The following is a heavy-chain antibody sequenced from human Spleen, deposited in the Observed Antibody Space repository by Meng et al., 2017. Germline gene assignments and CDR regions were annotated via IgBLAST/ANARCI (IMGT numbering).Heavy chain of an antibody. CDR2: INPKSGDT. Sequence: ASVKVSCKPSGYTFPDYWLHWVRRAPGQGLEWMGRINPKSGDTHYAQRFQGRVTMTGDTSISTAYMELSGLRSDDTAMYYCARDEDISAAGKLFGAYWGQGTLVTVSS. CDR3: ARDEDISAAGKLFGAY. D-gene: IGHD6-13*01. J-gene: IGHJ4*02. V-gene: IGHV1-2*06. CDR1: GYTFPDYW.